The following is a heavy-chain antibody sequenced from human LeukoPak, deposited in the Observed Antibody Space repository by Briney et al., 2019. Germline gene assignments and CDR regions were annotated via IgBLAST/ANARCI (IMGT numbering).Heavy chain of an antibody. Sequence: SVKVSCKASGGTFSSYAISWVRQAPGQGLEWMGRIIPIFGTANYAQKFQGRVTITADESTSTAYMELSSLRSEDTAVYYCARPAYCGGVVCYFDYWGQGTLVTVSS. J-gene: IGHJ4*02. CDR1: GGTFSSYA. V-gene: IGHV1-69*13. CDR2: IIPIFGTA. CDR3: ARPAYCGGVVCYFDY. D-gene: IGHD2-21*01.